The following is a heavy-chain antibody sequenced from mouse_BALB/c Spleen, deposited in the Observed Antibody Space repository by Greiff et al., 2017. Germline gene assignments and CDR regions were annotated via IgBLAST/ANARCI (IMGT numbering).Heavy chain of an antibody. CDR2: IYPGNVNT. V-gene: IGHV1S56*01. J-gene: IGHJ3*01. D-gene: IGHD2-12*01. CDR3: TRVLLAWFAY. Sequence: QVQLQQSGPELVKPGASVRISCKASGYTFTSYYIHWVKQRPGQGLEWIGWIYPGNVNTKYNEKFKGKATLTADKSSSTAYMELSSLTSEDSAVYYCTRVLLAWFAYWGQGTLVTVSA. CDR1: GYTFTSYY.